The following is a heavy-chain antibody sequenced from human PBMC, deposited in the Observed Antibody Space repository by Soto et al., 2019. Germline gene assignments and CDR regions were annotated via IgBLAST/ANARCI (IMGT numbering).Heavy chain of an antibody. V-gene: IGHV3-30*18. J-gene: IGHJ6*02. CDR3: AKVGYCSSTSCYKRGARRQPYGMDV. CDR1: GFTFSSYG. CDR2: ISYDGSNK. D-gene: IGHD2-2*02. Sequence: SLRLSCAASGFTFSSYGMHWVRQAPGKGLEWVAVISYDGSNKYYADSVKGRFTIPRDNSKNTLYLQMNSLRAEDTAVYYCAKVGYCSSTSCYKRGARRQPYGMDVWGQGTTVTVSS.